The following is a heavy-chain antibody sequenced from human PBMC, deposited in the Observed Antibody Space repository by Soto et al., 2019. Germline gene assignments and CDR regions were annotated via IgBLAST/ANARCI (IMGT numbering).Heavy chain of an antibody. CDR3: ARGDGSGSPWKDYGMDV. J-gene: IGHJ6*02. CDR2: IYYSGST. CDR1: GGSISSGDYY. Sequence: SETLSLTCTVSGGSISSGDYYWSWIRQPPGKGLEWIGYIYYSGSTYYNPSLKSRVTISVDTSKNQFSLKLSSVTAADTAVYYCARGDGSGSPWKDYGMDVWGQGTTVTVSS. D-gene: IGHD3-10*01. V-gene: IGHV4-30-4*01.